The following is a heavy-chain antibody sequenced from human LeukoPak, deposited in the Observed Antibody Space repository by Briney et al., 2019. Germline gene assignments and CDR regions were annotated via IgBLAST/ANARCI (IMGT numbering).Heavy chain of an antibody. CDR1: GGSFSGYY. D-gene: IGHD6-13*01. V-gene: IGHV4-34*01. J-gene: IGHJ5*02. CDR3: ARVGGIAENWFDP. CDR2: INHSGST. Sequence: PSETLSLTCAVYGGSFSGYYWSWIRQPPGKGLEWIGEINHSGSTNYNPSLKSRVTISVDTSKNQFSLKLSSVTAADTAVYYCARVGGIAENWFDPRGQGTLVTVSS.